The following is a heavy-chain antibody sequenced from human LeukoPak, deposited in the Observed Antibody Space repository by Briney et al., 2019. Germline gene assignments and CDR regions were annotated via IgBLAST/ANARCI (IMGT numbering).Heavy chain of an antibody. CDR2: IYYSGST. J-gene: IGHJ4*02. CDR1: GGSISNYY. V-gene: IGHV4-59*08. CDR3: ARHGSGYDLFFDY. Sequence: PSETLSLTCTVSGGSISNYYWSWIRQPPGKGLEWIGYIYYSGSTNYNPSLKSRVTISVDTSKNQFSLKVRSVTAEDTAVYFCARHGSGYDLFFDYWGQGTLVTVSS. D-gene: IGHD5-12*01.